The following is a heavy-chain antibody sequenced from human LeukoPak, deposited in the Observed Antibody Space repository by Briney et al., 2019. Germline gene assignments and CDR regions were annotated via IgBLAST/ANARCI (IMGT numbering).Heavy chain of an antibody. Sequence: GGSLRLSCAASGFTFSSYGMHWVRQAPGKGLEWVAVISYDGSNKYYADSVKGRFTISRDNSKNTLYLQMNSPRAEDTAVYYCAKDLEPAATYYYYGMDVWGRGTTVTVSS. CDR3: AKDLEPAATYYYYGMDV. CDR1: GFTFSSYG. D-gene: IGHD2-2*01. V-gene: IGHV3-30*18. J-gene: IGHJ6*02. CDR2: ISYDGSNK.